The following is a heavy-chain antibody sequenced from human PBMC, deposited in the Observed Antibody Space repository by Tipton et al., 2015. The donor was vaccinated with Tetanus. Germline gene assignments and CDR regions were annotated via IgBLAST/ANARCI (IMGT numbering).Heavy chain of an antibody. V-gene: IGHV3-23*01. CDR3: AKXPYVPDTAMTPNPGFGY. D-gene: IGHD5-18*01. CDR2: ISGSGGST. Sequence: GSLRLSCAASGFTFSSYAMSWVRQAPGKGLEWVSAISGSGGSTYYADSVKGRFTISRDNSKNTLYLQMNSLRAEDTAVYYCAKXPYVPDTAMTPNPGFGYWGQGTLVTVSA. J-gene: IGHJ4*02. CDR1: GFTFSSYA.